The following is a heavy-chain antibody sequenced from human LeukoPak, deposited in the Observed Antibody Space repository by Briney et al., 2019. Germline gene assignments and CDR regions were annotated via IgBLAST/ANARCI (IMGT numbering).Heavy chain of an antibody. V-gene: IGHV3-30-3*01. CDR3: ARPVEMATIGPDY. D-gene: IGHD5-24*01. J-gene: IGHJ4*02. CDR1: GFTFSSYA. CDR2: ISYDGSNK. Sequence: PGGSLRLSCAASGFTFSSYAMHWVRQAPGKGLEWVAVISYDGSNKYYADSVKGRFTISRDNSKNTLYLQMNSLRAEDTAVYYCARPVEMATIGPDYWGQGTLVTVSS.